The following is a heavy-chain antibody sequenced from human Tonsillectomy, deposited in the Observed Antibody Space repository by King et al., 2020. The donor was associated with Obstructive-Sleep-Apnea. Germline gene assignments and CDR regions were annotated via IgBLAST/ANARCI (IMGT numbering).Heavy chain of an antibody. J-gene: IGHJ3*02. CDR3: ARVPRFLRGEPRDAFDI. V-gene: IGHV2-70*11. Sequence: VTLQESGPALVKPTETLTLTCTFSGFSLSTSGMCVSWIRQPPGKALEWLARIDWDDDKYYSTSLKTRLTISKDTSKNQVVLTMTNMDPVDTATYYCARVPRFLRGEPRDAFDIWGQGTMVTVSS. CDR1: GFSLSTSGMC. CDR2: IDWDDDK. D-gene: IGHD2/OR15-2a*01.